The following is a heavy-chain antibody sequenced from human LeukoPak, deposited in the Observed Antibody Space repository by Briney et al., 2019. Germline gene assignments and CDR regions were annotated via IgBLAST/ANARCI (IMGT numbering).Heavy chain of an antibody. CDR3: ARGSVVPAAIPGRRAYYYGMDV. J-gene: IGHJ6*02. CDR2: IYHSGST. V-gene: IGHV4-30-2*01. Sequence: SQTLSLTCAVSGGSISSGGYSWSWIRQPPGKGLEWIGYIYHSGSTYYNPSLKSRVTISVDRSKNQFSLKLSSVTAADTAVYYCARGSVVPAAIPGRRAYYYGMDVWGQGTTVTVSS. D-gene: IGHD2-2*02. CDR1: GGSISSGGYS.